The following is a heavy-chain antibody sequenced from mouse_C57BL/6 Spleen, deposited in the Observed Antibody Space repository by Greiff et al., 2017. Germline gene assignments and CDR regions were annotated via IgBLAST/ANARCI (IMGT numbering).Heavy chain of an antibody. D-gene: IGHD2-12*01. V-gene: IGHV1-76*01. CDR2: IYPGSGNT. J-gene: IGHJ1*03. CDR1: GYTFTDYY. Sequence: VQLQQSGAELVRPGASVKLSCKASGYTFTDYYINWVKQRPGQGLEWIARIYPGSGNTYYNEKFKGKATLTAEKSSSTAYMQLSSLTSEDSAVYFCARGRYDGYFDVWGTGTTVTVSS. CDR3: ARGRYDGYFDV.